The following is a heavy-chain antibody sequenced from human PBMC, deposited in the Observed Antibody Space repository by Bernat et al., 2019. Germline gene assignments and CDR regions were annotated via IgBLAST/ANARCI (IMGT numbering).Heavy chain of an antibody. D-gene: IGHD3-3*01. V-gene: IGHV3-30-3*01. J-gene: IGHJ4*02. Sequence: QVQLVESGGGVVQPGTSLRLSCAASRFTFSTYAMHWVRQAPGKGLEWVALISYDGSTKYFAESVKGRFTISRDNYKNTLYLQMNSLRAEDAAVYYCAREPSGGITIFGTLDYWGQGTLVTVSS. CDR2: ISYDGSTK. CDR3: AREPSGGITIFGTLDY. CDR1: RFTFSTYA.